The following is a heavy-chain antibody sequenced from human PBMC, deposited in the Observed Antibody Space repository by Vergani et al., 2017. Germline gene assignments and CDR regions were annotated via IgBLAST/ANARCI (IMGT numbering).Heavy chain of an antibody. CDR3: AKDYYDGSAYSYYFDY. J-gene: IGHJ4*02. Sequence: VQVVESGGNLVQPGGSLRLSCAASGFTFGGFGMHWVRQAPGKGLEWVAFISYDGTNKYSADSVKGRFTMSSDNSKNTVYLQMNSLRVEDTAMYYCAKDYYDGSAYSYYFDYWGQGTLVTVSS. CDR2: ISYDGTNK. V-gene: IGHV3-30*02. CDR1: GFTFGGFG. D-gene: IGHD3-22*01.